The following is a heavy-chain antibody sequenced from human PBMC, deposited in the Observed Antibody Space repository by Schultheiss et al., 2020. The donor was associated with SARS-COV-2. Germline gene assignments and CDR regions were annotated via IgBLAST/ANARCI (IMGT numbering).Heavy chain of an antibody. CDR3: ARGGAGIAAAGTWFDP. D-gene: IGHD6-13*01. Sequence: SVKVSCKASGYTFTSYYIHWVRQAPGQGLQWMGGIIPIFGTANYAQKFQGRVTITADESTSTDYMELSSLRSEDTAVYYCARGGAGIAAAGTWFDPWGQGTLVTVSS. CDR1: GYTFTSYY. V-gene: IGHV1-69*13. J-gene: IGHJ5*02. CDR2: IIPIFGTA.